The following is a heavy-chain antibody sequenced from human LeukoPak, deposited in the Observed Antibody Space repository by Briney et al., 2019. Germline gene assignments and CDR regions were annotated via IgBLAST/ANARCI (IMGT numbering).Heavy chain of an antibody. CDR2: ISGSGGST. CDR1: GFTFSSYG. CDR3: ARGPSGYHNT. Sequence: GGSLRLSCAASGFTFSSYGMSWVRQAPGKGLEWVSAISGSGGSTGYADSVKGRFTISRDNSKNTLYLQMNSLRAEDTAVYYCARGPSGYHNTGGQGTLVTVSS. D-gene: IGHD5-12*01. V-gene: IGHV3-23*01. J-gene: IGHJ4*02.